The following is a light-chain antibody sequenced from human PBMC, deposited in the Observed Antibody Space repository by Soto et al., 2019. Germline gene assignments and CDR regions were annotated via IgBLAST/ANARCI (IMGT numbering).Light chain of an antibody. CDR2: GAS. J-gene: IGKJ2*01. CDR1: QSVSSN. CDR3: QQYNNWLYT. Sequence: EIVMTQSPATLSVSPGERATLSCRASQSVSSNLAWYQQKPGQAPRLLIYGASTRATGIPARFSGSGSATAFTLTISSLQSEDFAVYYCQQYNNWLYTFGQGTKLEIK. V-gene: IGKV3-15*01.